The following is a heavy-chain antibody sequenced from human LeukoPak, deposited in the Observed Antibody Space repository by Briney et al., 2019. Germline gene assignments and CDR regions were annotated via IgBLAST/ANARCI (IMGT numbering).Heavy chain of an antibody. CDR3: ATASLTYYDSIMFY. J-gene: IGHJ4*02. CDR1: GYTFTGYY. Sequence: ASVKVSCKASGYTFTGYYMHWVRQAPGQGLEWMGWINPNSGGTNYAQKFQGRVTMTRDTSISTAYMELRSLRSEDTAVYYCATASLTYYDSIMFYWGQGTLVTVSS. V-gene: IGHV1-2*02. CDR2: INPNSGGT. D-gene: IGHD3-22*01.